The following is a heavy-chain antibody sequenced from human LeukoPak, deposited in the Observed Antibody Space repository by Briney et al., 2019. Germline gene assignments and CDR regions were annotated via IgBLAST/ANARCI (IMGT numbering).Heavy chain of an antibody. J-gene: IGHJ6*03. CDR2: ISSSSSYI. Sequence: GGSLRLSCTTSGFTFGTHTMHWVRQAPGKGLEWVSSISSSSSYIYYADSVKGRFTISRDNAKNSLYLQMNSLRAEDTAVYYCASGEYSSSWYVYYYYYMDVWGKGTTVTVSS. CDR1: GFTFGTHT. CDR3: ASGEYSSSWYVYYYYYMDV. V-gene: IGHV3-21*01. D-gene: IGHD6-13*01.